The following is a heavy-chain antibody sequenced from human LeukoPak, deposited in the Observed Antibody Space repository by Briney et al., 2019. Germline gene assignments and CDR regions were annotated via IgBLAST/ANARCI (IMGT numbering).Heavy chain of an antibody. V-gene: IGHV1-2*02. J-gene: IGHJ4*02. CDR2: INPNSGGT. CDR1: GYTFTGYY. D-gene: IGHD3-3*01. Sequence: ASVKVSCKASGYTFTGYYMHWVRQAPGQGLEWMGWINPNSGGTNYAQKFQGRVTMTRDTSISTAYMELGRLRSDDTAVYYCARDESITIFGVVPFDYWGQGTLVTVSS. CDR3: ARDESITIFGVVPFDY.